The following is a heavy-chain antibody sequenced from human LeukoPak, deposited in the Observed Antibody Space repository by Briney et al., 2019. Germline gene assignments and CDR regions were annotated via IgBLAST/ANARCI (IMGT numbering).Heavy chain of an antibody. CDR3: ARVKRADDYVWGSYRPVFDY. D-gene: IGHD3-16*02. CDR2: IYYSGST. V-gene: IGHV4-59*01. Sequence: PSETLSLTCTVSGGSISSYYWSWIRQSPGKGLEWIGYIYYSGSTNYNPSLKSRVTISVDTSKNQFSLKLSSVTAADTAVYYCARVKRADDYVWGSYRPVFDYWGQGTLVTVSS. CDR1: GGSISSYY. J-gene: IGHJ4*02.